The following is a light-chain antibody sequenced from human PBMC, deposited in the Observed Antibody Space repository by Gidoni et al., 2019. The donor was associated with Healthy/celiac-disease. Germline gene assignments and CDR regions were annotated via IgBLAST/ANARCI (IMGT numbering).Light chain of an antibody. CDR1: QGISSY. J-gene: IGKJ4*01. Sequence: DIQLTQSPSFLSASVGDRVTITCRASQGISSYLAWYQQKPGKAPKLLIYAASTLQSGVPSRFSGSGSGTEFTLTISSLQPEDFATYYCQHLTSYPPFXGXTKVEIK. CDR3: QHLTSYPP. V-gene: IGKV1-9*01. CDR2: AAS.